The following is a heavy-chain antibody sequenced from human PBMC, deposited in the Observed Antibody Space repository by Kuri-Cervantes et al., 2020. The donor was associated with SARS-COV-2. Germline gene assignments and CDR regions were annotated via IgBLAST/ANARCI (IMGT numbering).Heavy chain of an antibody. CDR2: IYYSGST. V-gene: IGHV4-39*01. Sequence: GSLRLSCTVSGGSISSSSYYWGWIRQPPGKGLEWIGSIYYSGSTYYNPSLKSRVTISVDTSKNQFSLKLSSVTAADTAVYYCARQGYCSGGSCPIFVYYYMDVWGKGTTVTVSS. D-gene: IGHD2-15*01. CDR1: GGSISSSSYY. CDR3: ARQGYCSGGSCPIFVYYYMDV. J-gene: IGHJ6*03.